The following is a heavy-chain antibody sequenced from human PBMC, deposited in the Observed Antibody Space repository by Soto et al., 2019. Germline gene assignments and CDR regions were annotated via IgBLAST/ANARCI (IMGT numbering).Heavy chain of an antibody. CDR1: GGSISSGGYY. Sequence: PSETLSLTCTVSGGSISSGGYYWSWIRQHPGKGLEWIGYIYYSGSTYYNPSLKSRVTISVDTSKNQFSLKLSSVTAADTAVYYCARSDDYGDLEANYYYYYMDVWGKGTTVTVSS. J-gene: IGHJ6*03. D-gene: IGHD4-17*01. V-gene: IGHV4-31*03. CDR2: IYYSGST. CDR3: ARSDDYGDLEANYYYYYMDV.